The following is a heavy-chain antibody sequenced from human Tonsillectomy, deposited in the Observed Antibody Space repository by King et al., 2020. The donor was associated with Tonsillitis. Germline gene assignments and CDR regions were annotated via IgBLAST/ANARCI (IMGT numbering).Heavy chain of an antibody. CDR3: AKTSGGASPFDC. V-gene: IGHV3-23*04. CDR2: ISGSGVST. D-gene: IGHD3-10*01. CDR1: GFTFSNCA. Sequence: VQLVESGGGLVQPGGSLRLSCAASGFTFSNCAMSWVRQAPGKGLEWVSGISGSGVSTSYADSVKGRFTISSDNSKNTLYMQMNSLRAEDTALYYCAKTSGGASPFDCWGQGTLVTVSS. J-gene: IGHJ4*02.